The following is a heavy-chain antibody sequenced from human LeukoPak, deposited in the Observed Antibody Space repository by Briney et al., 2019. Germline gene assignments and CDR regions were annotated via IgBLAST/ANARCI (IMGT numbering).Heavy chain of an antibody. CDR1: GYTFTGYY. J-gene: IGHJ4*02. D-gene: IGHD2-15*01. CDR2: IIPIFGTA. V-gene: IGHV1-69*05. CDR3: ARDARIPYYFDY. Sequence: SVKVSCKASGYTFTGYYMHWVRQAPGQGLEWMGRIIPIFGTANYAQKFQGRVTITTDESTSTAYMELSSLRSEDTAVYYCARDARIPYYFDYWGQGTLVTVSS.